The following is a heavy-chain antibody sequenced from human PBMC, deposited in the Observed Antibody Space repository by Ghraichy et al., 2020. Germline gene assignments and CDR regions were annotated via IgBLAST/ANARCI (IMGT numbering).Heavy chain of an antibody. CDR3: AKTVSVRIVVVISQRGPFDY. D-gene: IGHD3-22*01. J-gene: IGHJ4*02. Sequence: GESLNISCAASGFTFSSYAMSWVRQAPGKGLEWVSAISGSGGSTYYADSVKGRFTISRDNSKNTLYLQMNSLRAEDTAVYYCAKTVSVRIVVVISQRGPFDYWGQGTLVTVSS. V-gene: IGHV3-23*01. CDR1: GFTFSSYA. CDR2: ISGSGGST.